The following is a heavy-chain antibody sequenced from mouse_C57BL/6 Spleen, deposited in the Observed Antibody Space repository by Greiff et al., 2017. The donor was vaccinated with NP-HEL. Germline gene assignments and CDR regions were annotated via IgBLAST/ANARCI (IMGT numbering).Heavy chain of an antibody. CDR2: ISDGGSYT. J-gene: IGHJ2*01. CDR3: ARESVRRDYFDY. Sequence: EVKLQESGGGLVKPGGSLKLSCAASGFTFSSYAMSWVRQTPEKRLEWVATISDGGSYTYYPDNVKGRFTISRDNAKNNLYLQMSHLKSEDTAMYYCARESVRRDYFDYWGQGTTLTVSS. CDR1: GFTFSSYA. V-gene: IGHV5-4*01.